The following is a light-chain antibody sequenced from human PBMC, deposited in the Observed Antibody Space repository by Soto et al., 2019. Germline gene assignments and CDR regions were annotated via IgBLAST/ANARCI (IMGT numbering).Light chain of an antibody. J-gene: IGKJ1*01. CDR2: GAS. Sequence: EVVLTQSPGTLPLSPGGRTHLPLRASQTVRNSYLAWYQQKPGQAPRLLIYGASSRATGIPDRFSGSGSGTDFTLTISRLEPEDFAVYYCQQYGSSSTFGQGTKVDIK. CDR1: QTVRNSY. V-gene: IGKV3-20*01. CDR3: QQYGSSST.